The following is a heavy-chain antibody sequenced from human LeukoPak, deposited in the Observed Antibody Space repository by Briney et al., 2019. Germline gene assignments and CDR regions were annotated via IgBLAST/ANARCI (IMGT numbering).Heavy chain of an antibody. Sequence: SVKVSCKASGGTFISYTISWVRQAPGQGLEWMGRIIPILGIANYAQKFQGRVTITADKSTSTAYMELSSLRSEDTAVYYCARGTWTWYEVTTEEPNFDYWGQGTLVTVSS. V-gene: IGHV1-69*02. J-gene: IGHJ4*02. CDR2: IIPILGIA. CDR3: ARGTWTWYEVTTEEPNFDY. CDR1: GGTFISYT. D-gene: IGHD4-17*01.